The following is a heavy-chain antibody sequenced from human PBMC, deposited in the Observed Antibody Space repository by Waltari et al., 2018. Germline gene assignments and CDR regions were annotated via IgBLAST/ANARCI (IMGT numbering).Heavy chain of an antibody. CDR1: GGSISSSSYY. J-gene: IGHJ3*02. CDR2: IYYSGST. CDR3: ARQSGYYDSSGYAPGDAFDI. V-gene: IGHV4-39*01. D-gene: IGHD3-22*01. Sequence: QLQLQESGPGLVKPSETLSLTCTVSGGSISSSSYYWGWIRQPPGKGLEWIGSIYYSGSTYYNPSLKSRVTISVDTSKNQFSLKLSSVTAADTAVYYCARQSGYYDSSGYAPGDAFDIWGQGTMVTVSS.